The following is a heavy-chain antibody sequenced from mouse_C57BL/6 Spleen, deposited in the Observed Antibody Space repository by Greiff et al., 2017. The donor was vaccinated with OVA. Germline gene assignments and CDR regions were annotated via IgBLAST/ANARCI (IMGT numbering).Heavy chain of an antibody. D-gene: IGHD4-1*01. CDR2: IDPSDSYT. Sequence: QVQLQQPGAELVRPGTSVKLSCKASGYTFTSYWMHWVKQRPGQGLEWIGVIDPSDSYTNYNQKFKGKATLTVDTSPSTAYMQLSSLTSEDSAVYYCARSDWFDYWGQGTTLTVSS. CDR3: ARSDWFDY. J-gene: IGHJ2*01. CDR1: GYTFTSYW. V-gene: IGHV1-59*01.